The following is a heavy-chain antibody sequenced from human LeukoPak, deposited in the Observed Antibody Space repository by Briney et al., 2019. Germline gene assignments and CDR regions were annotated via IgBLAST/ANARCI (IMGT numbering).Heavy chain of an antibody. V-gene: IGHV1-8*01. CDR3: ARGLYCSGGSCYSFGY. J-gene: IGHJ4*02. CDR1: GYTFTSYD. D-gene: IGHD2-15*01. CDR2: MNPNSGNT. Sequence: GASVKVSCKASGYTFTSYDINWVRQATGQGLEWMGWMNPNSGNTGYAQKFQGRVTMTRNTSISTAYMELSSLRSEDTAVYYCARGLYCSGGSCYSFGYWGQGTLVTVSS.